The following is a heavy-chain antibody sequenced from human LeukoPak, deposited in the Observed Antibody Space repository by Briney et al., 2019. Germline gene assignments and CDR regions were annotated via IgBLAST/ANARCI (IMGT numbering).Heavy chain of an antibody. CDR1: GFTFSSYW. CDR3: ARDEVYWVRGVEPDY. J-gene: IGHJ4*02. Sequence: GGSLRLSCAASGFTFSSYWMSWVRQAPGKGLEWVANIKQDGSEKYYVDSVKGRFTISRDNAKNSLYLQMNSLRAEDTAVYYCARDEVYWVRGVEPDYWGQGTLVTVSS. D-gene: IGHD3-10*01. V-gene: IGHV3-7*01. CDR2: IKQDGSEK.